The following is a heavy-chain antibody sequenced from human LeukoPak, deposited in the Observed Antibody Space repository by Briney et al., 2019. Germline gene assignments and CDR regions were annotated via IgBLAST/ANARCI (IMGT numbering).Heavy chain of an antibody. Sequence: GASVKVSCKASGGTFSSYAISWVRQAPGQGLERMGGIIPIFGTANYAQKFQGRVTITADKSTSTAYMELSSLRSEDTAVYYCARADYYGSGSPMDVWGKGTTVTVSS. CDR1: GGTFSSYA. CDR3: ARADYYGSGSPMDV. J-gene: IGHJ6*03. V-gene: IGHV1-69*06. CDR2: IIPIFGTA. D-gene: IGHD3-10*01.